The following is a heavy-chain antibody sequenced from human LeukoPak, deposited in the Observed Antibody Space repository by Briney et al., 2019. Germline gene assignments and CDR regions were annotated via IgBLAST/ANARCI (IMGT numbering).Heavy chain of an antibody. CDR3: ARGLGYSSSWYTVGNYYYYMDV. D-gene: IGHD6-13*01. CDR2: IYTSGST. V-gene: IGHV4-61*02. Sequence: PSETLSLTCTVSGDSISSGDYYWSWVRQPAGKGLEWIGRIYTSGSTNYNPSLKSRVTISVDTSKNQFSLKLSSVTAADTAVYYCARGLGYSSSWYTVGNYYYYMDVWGKGTTVTVSS. CDR1: GDSISSGDYY. J-gene: IGHJ6*03.